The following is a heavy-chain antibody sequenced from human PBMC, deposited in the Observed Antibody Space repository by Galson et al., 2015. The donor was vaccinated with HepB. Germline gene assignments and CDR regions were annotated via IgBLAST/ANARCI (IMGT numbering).Heavy chain of an antibody. J-gene: IGHJ4*02. V-gene: IGHV3-7*03. Sequence: SLRLSCAASGFTFNRYWMSWVRQTPGKGLEWVANTEQDGGEIYYVDSVKGRFTISRDNAKSSVYLQMNSLRTEDTAVYYCTTGGGYDWGFDHWGQGTLVTVSS. D-gene: IGHD5-12*01. CDR2: TEQDGGEI. CDR3: TTGGGYDWGFDH. CDR1: GFTFNRYW.